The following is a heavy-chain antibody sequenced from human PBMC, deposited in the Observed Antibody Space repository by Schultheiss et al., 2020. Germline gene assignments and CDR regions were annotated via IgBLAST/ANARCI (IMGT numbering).Heavy chain of an antibody. CDR1: GGSISSSSYY. Sequence: SETLSLTCTVSGGSISSSSYYWIWIRQHPGKGLEWIGYIYYSGSTYYNPSLKSRITISVDTSKNQFSLKLSSVTAADTAVYYCARANYDFWSGPQKQTYFHHWGQGTLVTVSS. D-gene: IGHD3-3*01. CDR3: ARANYDFWSGPQKQTYFHH. J-gene: IGHJ1*01. CDR2: IYYSGST. V-gene: IGHV4-31*03.